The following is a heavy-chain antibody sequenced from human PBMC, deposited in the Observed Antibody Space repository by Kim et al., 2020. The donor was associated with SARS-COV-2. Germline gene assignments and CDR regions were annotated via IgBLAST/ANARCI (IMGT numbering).Heavy chain of an antibody. D-gene: IGHD6-19*01. CDR1: GGSISSSSYY. J-gene: IGHJ3*02. CDR2: IYYSGST. Sequence: SETLSLTCTVSGGSISSSSYYWGWIRQPPGKGLEWIGSIYYSGSTYYNPSLKSRVTISVDTSKNQFSLKLSSVTAADTAVYYCASWVPRIAVAGRNAFDIWGQGTMVTVSS. V-gene: IGHV4-39*07. CDR3: ASWVPRIAVAGRNAFDI.